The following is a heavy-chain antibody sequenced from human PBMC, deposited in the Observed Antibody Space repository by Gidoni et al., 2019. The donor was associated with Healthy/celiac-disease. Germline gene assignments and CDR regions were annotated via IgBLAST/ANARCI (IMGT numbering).Heavy chain of an antibody. Sequence: EVQLVESGGVLVQPGGSLRLSCAASGFTFSSYEMNWVRQAPGKGLEWVSYISSSGSTIYYADSVKGRFTISRDNAKNSLYLQMNSLRAEDTAVYYCARDNPPAFDIWGQGTMVTVSS. CDR3: ARDNPPAFDI. CDR2: ISSSGSTI. CDR1: GFTFSSYE. V-gene: IGHV3-48*03. J-gene: IGHJ3*02.